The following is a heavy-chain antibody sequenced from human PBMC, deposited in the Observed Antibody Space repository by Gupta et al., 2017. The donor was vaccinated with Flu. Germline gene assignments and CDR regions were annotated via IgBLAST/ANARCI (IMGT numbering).Heavy chain of an antibody. J-gene: IGHJ4*02. CDR2: ISGGGGST. D-gene: IGHD2-2*01. CDR1: GFSFSSSA. V-gene: IGHV3-23*01. Sequence: EVQLLESGGGLVQPGGSLRLSCAASGFSFSSSAMSWVRQAPGKGLEWVSAISGGGGSTYYADSVKGRFTISRDNSKNTLYLQMNSLRAEDTAVYYCASTGARREDQRDYWGQGTLVTVSS. CDR3: ASTGARREDQRDY.